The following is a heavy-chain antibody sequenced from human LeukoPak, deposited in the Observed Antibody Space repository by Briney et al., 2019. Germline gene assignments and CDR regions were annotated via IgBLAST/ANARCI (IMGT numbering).Heavy chain of an antibody. CDR3: AKVAQYQLTVAIGY. J-gene: IGHJ4*02. V-gene: IGHV3-23*01. Sequence: GGSLRLSCAASGFTFSNNAMTWVRQAAGKGLEWVSSVSGSGSYTYYAESVKGRFTISRDNPTNTLYLQMNSLRDDDTAVYYCAKVAQYQLTVAIGYWGQGTLVTVSS. D-gene: IGHD2-2*01. CDR1: GFTFSNNA. CDR2: VSGSGSYT.